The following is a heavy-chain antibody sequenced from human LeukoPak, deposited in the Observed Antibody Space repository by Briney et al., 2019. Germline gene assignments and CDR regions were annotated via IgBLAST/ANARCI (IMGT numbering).Heavy chain of an antibody. Sequence: PSETLSLTCTVSGGSISSYYWSWIRQPPGKGLEWIGYIYYSGSTNYNPSLKSRVTISVDTSKNQFSLKPSSVTAADTAVYYCARGSTYYYDSREYWYFDLWGRGTLVTVSS. D-gene: IGHD3-22*01. CDR2: IYYSGST. CDR1: GGSISSYY. J-gene: IGHJ2*01. CDR3: ARGSTYYYDSREYWYFDL. V-gene: IGHV4-59*01.